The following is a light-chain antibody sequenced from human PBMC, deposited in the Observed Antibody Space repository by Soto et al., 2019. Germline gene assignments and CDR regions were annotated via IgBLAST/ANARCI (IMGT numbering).Light chain of an antibody. CDR2: DAS. J-gene: IGKJ5*01. V-gene: IGKV3-11*01. CDR3: QQRSNWPPPIT. Sequence: DIVLTQSPATLSLSPGERATLSCRASQSVSSYLAWYQQKPGQAPRLLIYDASNRATGIPARFSGSGSGTDFTLTISSLEPEDFAVYYCQQRSNWPPPITFGQGTRLEI. CDR1: QSVSSY.